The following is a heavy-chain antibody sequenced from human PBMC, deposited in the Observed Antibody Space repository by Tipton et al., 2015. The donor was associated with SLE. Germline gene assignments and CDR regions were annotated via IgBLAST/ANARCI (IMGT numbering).Heavy chain of an antibody. D-gene: IGHD2-15*01. J-gene: IGHJ6*02. CDR3: ARHCSGAGCTHRSVFYGMDV. CDR1: GGSVSSRSYF. Sequence: TLSLTCTVSGGSVSSRSYFWGWIRQPPGQGLEWIGTIYDRGSTYYNPSLKSRVTISVDTSKSQLSLKLTSVTAADTAVYFCARHCSGAGCTHRSVFYGMDVWGQGTTVTVSS. V-gene: IGHV4-39*07. CDR2: IYDRGST.